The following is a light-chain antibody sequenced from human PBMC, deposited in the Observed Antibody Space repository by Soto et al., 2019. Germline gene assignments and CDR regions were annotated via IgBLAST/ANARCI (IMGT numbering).Light chain of an antibody. V-gene: IGLV1-47*01. J-gene: IGLJ3*02. CDR2: LNN. CDR1: SSNIGTKY. Sequence: QSVLTQPPSASGTPGQMVTISCSGSSSNIGTKYVYWYQQLPGTAPKLLIYLNNQRPSGVPDRFSGSKSGTSASLAISGLRSEDEDDYYCAAWDGSLSAWVFGGGTKLTVL. CDR3: AAWDGSLSAWV.